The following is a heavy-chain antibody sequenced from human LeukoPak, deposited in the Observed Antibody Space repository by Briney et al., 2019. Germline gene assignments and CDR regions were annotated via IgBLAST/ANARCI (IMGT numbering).Heavy chain of an antibody. CDR2: IKQDGSEK. J-gene: IGHJ3*02. CDR3: ARVSGSSWYGAFDS. D-gene: IGHD6-13*01. V-gene: IGHV3-7*01. Sequence: GGSLRLSCAASGFTFSSYWMSWVRQAPGKGLEWVANIKQDGSEKYYVDSVKGRFTISRDNAKNSLYLQMNSLRAEDTAVYYCARVSGSSWYGAFDSWGQGTMVTVSS. CDR1: GFTFSSYW.